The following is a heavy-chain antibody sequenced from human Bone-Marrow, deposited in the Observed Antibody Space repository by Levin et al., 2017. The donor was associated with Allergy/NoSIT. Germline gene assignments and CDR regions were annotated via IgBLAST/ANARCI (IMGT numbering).Heavy chain of an antibody. D-gene: IGHD2-15*01. CDR2: ISGGSTYT. Sequence: ETLSLTCAASGFAFSYYAMAWVRQLPGKGLEWVSTISGGSTYTYYADSVKGRFTISRDNSKNTLYLQMNSLRAEDTAVYYCAKGGYCSGASCYFPYYFDYWGQGTLVTVSS. CDR1: GFAFSYYA. V-gene: IGHV3-23*01. J-gene: IGHJ4*02. CDR3: AKGGYCSGASCYFPYYFDY.